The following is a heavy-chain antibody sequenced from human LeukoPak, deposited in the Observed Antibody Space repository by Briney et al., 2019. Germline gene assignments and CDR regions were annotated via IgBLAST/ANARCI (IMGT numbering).Heavy chain of an antibody. Sequence: ASVKVSCKASGYTFTDYYMHWVRQAPGQGLEWMGWINPNNGGTSYAQKFQGTVTMTRDTSISTAYMELSSLKSDDTAVYYCARGRRQGVSTSQLDGHWGQGTLVTVSS. D-gene: IGHD2-2*01. CDR1: GYTFTDYY. J-gene: IGHJ4*02. V-gene: IGHV1-2*02. CDR3: ARGRRQGVSTSQLDGH. CDR2: INPNNGGT.